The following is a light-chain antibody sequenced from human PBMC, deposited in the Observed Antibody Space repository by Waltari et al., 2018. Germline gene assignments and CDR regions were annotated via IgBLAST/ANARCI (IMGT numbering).Light chain of an antibody. CDR2: EVS. Sequence: QSALPQPASVSGSPGQSITISCSNTSTDLGTYKLVSCYQQRPGKAPKLVIYEVSERPSGVSNRFSGSKSGDTASLTISGLQAEDEADYYCCSFAGSSTSFGTGTTVTVL. J-gene: IGLJ1*01. CDR3: CSFAGSSTS. CDR1: STDLGTYKL. V-gene: IGLV2-23*02.